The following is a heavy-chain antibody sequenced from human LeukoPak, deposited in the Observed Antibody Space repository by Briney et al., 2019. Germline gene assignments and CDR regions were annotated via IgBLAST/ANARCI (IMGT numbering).Heavy chain of an antibody. Sequence: GGSLRLSCVASGFTFSTYNMLWVRQTPGKGLEWLFYINTAGSVVHSADSVKDRFTFSRDNAKNTLYLQMNSVRVEDTGTYYCGRLGLRGDWFDYWGQGTRVTVSS. CDR3: GRLGLRGDWFDY. CDR1: GFTFSTYN. CDR2: INTAGSVV. V-gene: IGHV3-48*01. J-gene: IGHJ5*01. D-gene: IGHD1-26*01.